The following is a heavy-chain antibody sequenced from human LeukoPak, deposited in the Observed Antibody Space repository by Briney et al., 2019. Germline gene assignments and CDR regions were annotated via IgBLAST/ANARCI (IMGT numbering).Heavy chain of an antibody. D-gene: IGHD3-10*01. CDR1: GFTFSSYW. Sequence: GGSLRLSCAASGFTFSSYWMHWVRQAPGKGLVWVSRINSDGSSTSYADSVKGRFTISRDNAKNSVYLEMTSLRAEDTAVYYCARDRGANYYGSLHLFDYWGQGTLVTVSS. CDR3: ARDRGANYYGSLHLFDY. CDR2: INSDGSST. V-gene: IGHV3-74*01. J-gene: IGHJ4*02.